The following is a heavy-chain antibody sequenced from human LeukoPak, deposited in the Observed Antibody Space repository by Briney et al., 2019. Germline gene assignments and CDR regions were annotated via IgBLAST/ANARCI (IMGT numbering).Heavy chain of an antibody. Sequence: GGSLRLSCAASGFRYSDYGMNWVRQAPGKGLEWVSHITSSSSNINYADSVKGRFTTSRDNAKNSLYLQMNSLRAEDTAVYFCARRIREGYCSGGNCYSFGYWGQGALVTVSS. CDR2: ITSSSSNI. D-gene: IGHD2-15*01. V-gene: IGHV3-48*01. J-gene: IGHJ4*02. CDR3: ARRIREGYCSGGNCYSFGY. CDR1: GFRYSDYG.